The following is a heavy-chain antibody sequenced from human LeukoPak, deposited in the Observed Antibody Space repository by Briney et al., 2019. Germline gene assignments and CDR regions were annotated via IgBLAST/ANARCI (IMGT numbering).Heavy chain of an antibody. CDR2: IYYSGST. J-gene: IGHJ4*02. Sequence: SETLSLTCTVSGGSISSSSYYWGWIRQPPGKGLEWIGSIYYSGSTYYNPSLKSRVTISVDTSKNQFSLKLSSVTAADTAVYYCARSHYDFWSGYADFDYWGQGTLVTVSS. CDR1: GGSISSSSYY. CDR3: ARSHYDFWSGYADFDY. D-gene: IGHD3-3*01. V-gene: IGHV4-39*01.